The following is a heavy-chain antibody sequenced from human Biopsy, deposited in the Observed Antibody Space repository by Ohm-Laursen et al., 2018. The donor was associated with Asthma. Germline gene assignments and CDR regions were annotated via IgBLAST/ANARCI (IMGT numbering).Heavy chain of an antibody. CDR2: ISGSGGGT. CDR3: ARFKRGYSYGYAGVFDY. Sequence: SLRLSCSAAGFTFSSYAMSWVRQAPGKGLEWVSAISGSGGGTYYADSVKGRFTISRDNSKNTLYLQMNSLRDEDTAVYYCARFKRGYSYGYAGVFDYWGQGTLVTVSS. V-gene: IGHV3-23*01. J-gene: IGHJ4*02. D-gene: IGHD5-18*01. CDR1: GFTFSSYA.